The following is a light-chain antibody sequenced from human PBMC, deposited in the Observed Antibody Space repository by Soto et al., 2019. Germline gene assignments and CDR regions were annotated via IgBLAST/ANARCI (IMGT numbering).Light chain of an antibody. CDR3: QQYYSTPLT. V-gene: IGKV4-1*01. Sequence: DIVMTQSPDSLAVSLCERATVNCKSSQVFLYSSNNKNYLAWYQQKPGQPPKLLIYWASTRESGVPDRFSGSGSGTDFTLTISSLQAEDVAVYYCQQYYSTPLTFGGGTKVDI. CDR2: WAS. CDR1: QVFLYSSNNKNY. J-gene: IGKJ4*01.